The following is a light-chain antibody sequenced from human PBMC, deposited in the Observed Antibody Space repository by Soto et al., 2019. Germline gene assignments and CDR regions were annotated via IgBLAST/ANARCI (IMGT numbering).Light chain of an antibody. CDR1: QSISSH. CDR3: QHSHSTPLT. Sequence: DIQITQSPSSLSASVGDTVTITCRASQSISSHLNWYQQKPGEAPKLVISSTSNLRGGVPARFSGSGSGTDFTLTITSLQPEDFATYSCQHSHSTPLTFGGGTKVDIK. V-gene: IGKV1-39*01. J-gene: IGKJ4*01. CDR2: STS.